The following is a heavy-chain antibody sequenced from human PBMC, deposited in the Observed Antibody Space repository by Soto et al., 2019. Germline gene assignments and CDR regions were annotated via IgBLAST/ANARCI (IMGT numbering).Heavy chain of an antibody. V-gene: IGHV3-33*01. CDR2: IWYDGNNK. J-gene: IGHJ6*03. Sequence: QVQLVESGGGVVQPGRSLRLSCAASGFTFSSYGMHWVRQAPGKGLEWVAVIWYDGNNKYYADSVKGRFTISRVNSKNTLYLQMNSLRAEDTAVYYCARAMLALMRYYFYMDVWGKGTSVTVSS. D-gene: IGHD3-10*02. CDR1: GFTFSSYG. CDR3: ARAMLALMRYYFYMDV.